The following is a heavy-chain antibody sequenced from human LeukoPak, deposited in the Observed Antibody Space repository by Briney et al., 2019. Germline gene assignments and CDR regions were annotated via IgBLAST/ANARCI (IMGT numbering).Heavy chain of an antibody. CDR3: AKYRTGATGRDWVDP. CDR2: ISGSGDST. J-gene: IGHJ5*02. Sequence: PGGSLRLSCAASGFTFNSYGMSWVRQAAGKGLEWVSAISGSGDSTYYADSVKGRFTISRDNSKSTLYLQMNSLRAEDTAVYYCAKYRTGATGRDWVDPWGQGTLVTVSS. CDR1: GFTFNSYG. D-gene: IGHD1-1*01. V-gene: IGHV3-23*01.